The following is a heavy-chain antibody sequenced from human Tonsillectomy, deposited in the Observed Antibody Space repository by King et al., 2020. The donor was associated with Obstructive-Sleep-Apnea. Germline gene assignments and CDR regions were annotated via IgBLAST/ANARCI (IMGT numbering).Heavy chain of an antibody. D-gene: IGHD3-22*01. CDR1: GGSISSYY. CDR2: IYYSGST. V-gene: IGHV4-59*08. CDR3: ARSPYYYDSSGHPRTGWFDP. Sequence: HVQLQESGPGLVKPSETLSLTCTVSGGSISSYYWSWIRQPPGKGLEWIGYIYYSGSTNYNPSLKSRVTISVDTSKNQFSLKLSSVTAADTAVYYCARSPYYYDSSGHPRTGWFDPWGQGTLVTVSS. J-gene: IGHJ5*02.